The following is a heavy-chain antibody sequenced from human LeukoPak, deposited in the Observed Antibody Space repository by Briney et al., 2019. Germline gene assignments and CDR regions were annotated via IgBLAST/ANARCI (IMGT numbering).Heavy chain of an antibody. Sequence: SETLSLTCTVSGYSISSGYYWGWIRQPPGKGLEWIGYIYYSGSTNYNPSLKSRVTVSVDTSKNQFSLKLSSVTAADTAVYYCARGRKIFPYCSGGSCYSIRYGMDVWGQGTTVTVSS. CDR1: GYSISSGYY. J-gene: IGHJ6*02. D-gene: IGHD2-15*01. V-gene: IGHV4-61*05. CDR3: ARGRKIFPYCSGGSCYSIRYGMDV. CDR2: IYYSGST.